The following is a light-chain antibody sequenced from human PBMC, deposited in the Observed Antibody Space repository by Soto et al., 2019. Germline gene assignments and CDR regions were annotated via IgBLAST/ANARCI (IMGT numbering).Light chain of an antibody. CDR3: QQYNNWPLT. CDR1: QSVSSN. CDR2: GAS. J-gene: IGKJ4*01. V-gene: IGKV3-15*01. Sequence: EIVMTQSPATLSVSPGERATLSCRASQSVSSNLAWYQQKPGQAPRRLIHGASPRATGIPARFSGSGSGTEFTLTISSLQSEEFAVYYCQQYNNWPLTFGGGTKVEIK.